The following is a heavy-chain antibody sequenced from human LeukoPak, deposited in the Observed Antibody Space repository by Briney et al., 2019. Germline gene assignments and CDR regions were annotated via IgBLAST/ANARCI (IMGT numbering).Heavy chain of an antibody. CDR3: ARNKDIVVVVAATRYYYYYMDV. CDR1: GFTFSIYW. J-gene: IGHJ6*03. CDR2: IKQEGSNK. D-gene: IGHD2-15*01. Sequence: GGSLTLSCAASGFTFSIYWMSWVRQPPGRGLGWVANIKQEGSNKYYVASVKGRFTTTRDNAKNSLYLQMNSMRAEDTAVYYCARNKDIVVVVAATRYYYYYMDVWGKGTTVTVSS. V-gene: IGHV3-7*01.